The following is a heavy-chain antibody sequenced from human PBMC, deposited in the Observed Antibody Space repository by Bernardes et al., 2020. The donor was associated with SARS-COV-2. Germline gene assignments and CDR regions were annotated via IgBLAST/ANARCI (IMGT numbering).Heavy chain of an antibody. CDR1: GFSFGDYA. CDR2: IHWNSGSI. J-gene: IGHJ4*02. CDR3: AKATSRSGTTIDF. D-gene: IGHD1-1*01. Sequence: SLSLSCGASGFSFGDYAMHWVRQVPGKGLEWIAGIHWNSGSIISAESVKGRFTISRDNTKNSLYLQMNSLRPEDTAFYYCAKATSRSGTTIDFWGQGTLVTVSS. V-gene: IGHV3-9*01.